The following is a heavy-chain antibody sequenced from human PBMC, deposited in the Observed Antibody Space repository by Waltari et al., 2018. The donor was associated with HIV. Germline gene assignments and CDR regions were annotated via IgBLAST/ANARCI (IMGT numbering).Heavy chain of an antibody. D-gene: IGHD6-19*01. CDR1: GFTFSSYA. Sequence: EVQLLESGGGLVQPGGSLRLSCAASGFTFSSYAMSWVRQAPGKGMGWGSAISGSGGRTYDADSGKGRLTSSRDNSKNTLYLQMNSLRAGDTAVYYCAKDIAVAGNFLDYWGQGTLVTVSS. CDR2: ISGSGGRT. CDR3: AKDIAVAGNFLDY. J-gene: IGHJ4*02. V-gene: IGHV3-23*01.